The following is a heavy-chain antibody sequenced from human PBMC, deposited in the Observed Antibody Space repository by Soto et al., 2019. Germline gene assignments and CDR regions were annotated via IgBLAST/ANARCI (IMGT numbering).Heavy chain of an antibody. CDR1: GFTFGSYW. Sequence: GGSLRLSCAASGFTFGSYWMGWVRQAPGKGLEWVATIKQDGSEKYYMDSVKGRFTISRDNAKKSLYLQMNSLRADDTALYYCERAGDDYWSQGTLVTVSS. D-gene: IGHD3-16*01. CDR2: IKQDGSEK. J-gene: IGHJ4*02. V-gene: IGHV3-7*05. CDR3: ERAGDDY.